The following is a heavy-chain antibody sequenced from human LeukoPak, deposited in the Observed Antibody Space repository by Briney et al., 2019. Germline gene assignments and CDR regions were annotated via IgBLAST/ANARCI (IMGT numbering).Heavy chain of an antibody. CDR2: IYSGGST. D-gene: IGHD3-16*01. Sequence: HPGGSLRLSCAASGFTVSSNYMSWVRQAPGKGLEWVSVIYSGGSTYYADSVKGRFTISRDNSKNTLYLQMNNLRAEDTAVYYCARAGGSEAFDIWGQGTMVTVSS. CDR3: ARAGGSEAFDI. CDR1: GFTVSSNY. J-gene: IGHJ3*02. V-gene: IGHV3-53*01.